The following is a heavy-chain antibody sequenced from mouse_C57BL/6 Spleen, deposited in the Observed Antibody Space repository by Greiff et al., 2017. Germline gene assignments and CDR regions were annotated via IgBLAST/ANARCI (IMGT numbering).Heavy chain of an antibody. CDR3: ARRYYYGISYGSGAMDY. V-gene: IGHV1-66*01. J-gene: IGHJ4*01. CDR1: GYSFTSYY. Sequence: VQGVEPGPELVKPGASVKISCKASGYSFTSYYIHWVKQRPGQGLEWIGWIYPGSGTTKYNEKFKGKATLPVDTSSSTAYMQLSSLTSEDSAVYCCARRYYYGISYGSGAMDYWGQGTSVTVSS. CDR2: IYPGSGTT. D-gene: IGHD1-1*01.